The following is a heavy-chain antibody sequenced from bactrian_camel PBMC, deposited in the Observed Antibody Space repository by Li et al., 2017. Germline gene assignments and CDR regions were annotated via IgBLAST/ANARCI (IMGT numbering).Heavy chain of an antibody. D-gene: IGHD4*01. V-gene: IGHV3S40*01. CDR2: TTSGGST. Sequence: VQLVESGGGLVQPGGSLRLSCAASGFTFSTYDMSWVRQAPGKGLEWVSGTTSGGSTYYADSVKGRFNISKDNALNTLYLQMNSLNPEDTAMYYCAAGWRPPYSDNHWLPNYWGRGTQVTVS. CDR1: GFTFSTYD. J-gene: IGHJ4*01. CDR3: AAGWRPPYSDNHWLPNY.